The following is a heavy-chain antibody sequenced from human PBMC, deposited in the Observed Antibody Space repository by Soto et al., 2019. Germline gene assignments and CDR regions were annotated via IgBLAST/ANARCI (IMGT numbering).Heavy chain of an antibody. J-gene: IGHJ6*02. CDR3: ARDGADYDILTGYYDYYYHGMDV. CDR2: INPNSGGT. CDR1: GYTFTGYY. V-gene: IGHV1-2*04. D-gene: IGHD3-9*01. Sequence: GASVKVSCKASGYTFTGYYMHWVRQAPGQGLEWMGWINPNSGGTNYAQKFQGWVTMTRDTSISTAYMELSRLRAEDTAVYFCARDGADYDILTGYYDYYYHGMDVWGQGTTVTVSS.